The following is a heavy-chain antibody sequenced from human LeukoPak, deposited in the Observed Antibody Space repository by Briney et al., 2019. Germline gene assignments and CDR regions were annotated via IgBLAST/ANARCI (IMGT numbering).Heavy chain of an antibody. J-gene: IGHJ6*03. V-gene: IGHV1-2*02. D-gene: IGHD2-21*02. Sequence: ASVKVSCKASGYTFTSYGISWVRQAPGQGLEWMGWINPNSGGTNYAQKFQGRVTMTRDTSISTAYMELSRLRSDDTAVYYCARDERAYCGGDCYHYYYYYMDVWGKGTTVTVSS. CDR2: INPNSGGT. CDR3: ARDERAYCGGDCYHYYYYYMDV. CDR1: GYTFTSYG.